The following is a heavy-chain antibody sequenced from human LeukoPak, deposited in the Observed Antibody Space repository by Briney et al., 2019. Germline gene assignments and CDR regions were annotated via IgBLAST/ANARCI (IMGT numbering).Heavy chain of an antibody. CDR2: ISSSSTI. CDR3: ARQDILTGYDY. J-gene: IGHJ4*02. CDR1: GFTFSSYS. D-gene: IGHD3-9*01. Sequence: GGSLRLSCAASGFTFSSYSMNWVRQAPGKGLEWVSYISSSSTIYYADSVKGRFTISRDNAKNSLYLQMNSLRAEDTAVYYCARQDILTGYDYWGQGTLVTVSS. V-gene: IGHV3-48*01.